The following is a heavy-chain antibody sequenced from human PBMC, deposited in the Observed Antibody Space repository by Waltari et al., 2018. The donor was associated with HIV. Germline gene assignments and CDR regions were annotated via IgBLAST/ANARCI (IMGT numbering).Heavy chain of an antibody. CDR1: GHTLVHYG. V-gene: IGHV3-23*01. D-gene: IGHD4-4*01. Sequence: EVQLLVSGGVWVQRGVSLKLAGVAAGHTLVHYGIPWVRQAPGKGLKSPSGLSVSGDRTHYADSVKVRFTISSDNSMNTLYLQMNSLRAEDTTVYYCAIQYNTLHDYYHGMDVWGQGTTVTVSS. CDR2: LSVSGDRT. CDR3: AIQYNTLHDYYHGMDV. J-gene: IGHJ6*02.